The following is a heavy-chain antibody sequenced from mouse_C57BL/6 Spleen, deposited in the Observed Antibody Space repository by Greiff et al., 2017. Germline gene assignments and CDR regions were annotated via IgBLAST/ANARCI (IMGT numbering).Heavy chain of an antibody. D-gene: IGHD1-1*01. CDR2: INPGSGGT. CDR1: GYAFTNYL. Sequence: QVQLQQSGAELVRPGTSVKVSCKASGYAFTNYLIEWVKQRPGQGLEWIGVINPGSGGTNYNEKFKGKATLTADKSSSTAYMQLSSLTSEDSAVYFGARYYGSSYHYAMDDWGQGTSVTVSS. V-gene: IGHV1-54*01. CDR3: ARYYGSSYHYAMDD. J-gene: IGHJ4*01.